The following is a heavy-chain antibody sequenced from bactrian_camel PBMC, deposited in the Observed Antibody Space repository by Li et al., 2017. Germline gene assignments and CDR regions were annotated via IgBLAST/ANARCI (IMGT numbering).Heavy chain of an antibody. D-gene: IGHD6*01. CDR1: RYSFSTYC. J-gene: IGHJ4*01. CDR2: IYSGDGSS. Sequence: LVESGGGSVQAGGSLKLTCEGPRYSFSTYCMAWFRQSSGNEREVVALIYSGDGSSYLADSVEGRFTISRDNAKNTLYLQMNSLKSEDTALYYCALTSAGGSRYGVPVWYNYWGQGTQVTVSS. V-gene: IGHV3S1*01. CDR3: ALTSAGGSRYGVPVWYNY.